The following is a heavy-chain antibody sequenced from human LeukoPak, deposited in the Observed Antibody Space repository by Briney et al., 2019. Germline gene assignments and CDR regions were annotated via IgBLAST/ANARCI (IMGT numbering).Heavy chain of an antibody. Sequence: PGGSLRLSCVTSGFTFSNYGMHWVRQLPGKGLEWVAVISYDSEGDYHVDSVKGRFTISRDNSKNTLYLQMNSLRAEDTAVYYCAKSHSGSYYRGNYFDYWGQGTLVTVSS. CDR1: GFTFSNYG. D-gene: IGHD1-26*01. CDR2: ISYDSEGD. J-gene: IGHJ4*02. V-gene: IGHV3-30*18. CDR3: AKSHSGSYYRGNYFDY.